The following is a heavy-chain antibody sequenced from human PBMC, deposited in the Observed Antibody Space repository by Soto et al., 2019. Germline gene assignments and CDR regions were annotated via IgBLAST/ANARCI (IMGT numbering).Heavy chain of an antibody. J-gene: IGHJ6*02. D-gene: IGHD2-2*03. Sequence: PSETLSLTCTVSGGSISSSSYSWGWVRQPPGKGLEWIGTIYYSGNTYYNPSLKSRVTISVDTSKNEFSLRLSSVTAADTAVYYCARLNGYCVSTNCHGYYGMDVWGQGTTVTVSS. CDR1: GGSISSSSYS. CDR2: IYYSGNT. V-gene: IGHV4-39*01. CDR3: ARLNGYCVSTNCHGYYGMDV.